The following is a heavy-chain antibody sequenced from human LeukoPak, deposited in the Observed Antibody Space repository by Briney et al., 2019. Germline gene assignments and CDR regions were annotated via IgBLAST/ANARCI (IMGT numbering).Heavy chain of an antibody. CDR2: IYYSGST. V-gene: IGHV4-59*08. J-gene: IGHJ4*02. CDR3: ARDGYTYGSFDY. Sequence: PSETLSLTCTVSGGSISSYYWSWIRQPPGKGLEWIGHIYYSGSTSYNPSLKSRVTISVDTSKSQFSLKLSSVTAADTAVYYCARDGYTYGSFDYWGQGTLVTVSS. CDR1: GGSISSYY. D-gene: IGHD5-18*01.